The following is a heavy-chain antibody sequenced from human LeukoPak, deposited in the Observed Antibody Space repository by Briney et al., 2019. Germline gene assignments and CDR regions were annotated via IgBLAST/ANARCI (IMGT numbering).Heavy chain of an antibody. D-gene: IGHD7-27*01. CDR3: ARDNWGSLDY. CDR1: GSSISSHS. V-gene: IGHV4-59*11. CDR2: DSNNGNI. J-gene: IGHJ4*02. Sequence: SETLSLTCTVSGSSISSHSWGWVRQPPGKVLEWIGYDSNNGNINYNPALKSRVTISVDTSKRQFSLKLSSVTAADTAIYYCARDNWGSLDYWGQGTLVTVSS.